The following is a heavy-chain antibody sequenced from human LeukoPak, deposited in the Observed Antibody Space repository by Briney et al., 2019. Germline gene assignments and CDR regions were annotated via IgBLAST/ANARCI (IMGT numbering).Heavy chain of an antibody. Sequence: ASVKVSCKASGYTFTGYYMHWVRQAPGQGLEWMGWINPNSGGTNYAQKFQGRVTMTRDTSISTAYMELSRLRSDDTAVYYCARVRRYSSGWTLTGDYWGQGTLVTVSS. V-gene: IGHV1-2*02. D-gene: IGHD6-19*01. CDR3: ARVRRYSSGWTLTGDY. CDR2: INPNSGGT. J-gene: IGHJ4*02. CDR1: GYTFTGYY.